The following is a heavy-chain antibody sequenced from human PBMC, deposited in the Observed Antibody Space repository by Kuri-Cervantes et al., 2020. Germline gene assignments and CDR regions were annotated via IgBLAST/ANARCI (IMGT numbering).Heavy chain of an antibody. Sequence: SETLSLTCTVSGGSISSYYWSWIRQPPGKGLEWIGYIYYSGSTNYNPSLKSRVTISVDTSKNQFSLQLNFVTPEDTAVYYCARDQGSGYIWAHHAFDIWGQGTMVTVSS. J-gene: IGHJ3*02. CDR1: GGSISSYY. CDR2: IYYSGST. D-gene: IGHD3-22*01. V-gene: IGHV4-59*12. CDR3: ARDQGSGYIWAHHAFDI.